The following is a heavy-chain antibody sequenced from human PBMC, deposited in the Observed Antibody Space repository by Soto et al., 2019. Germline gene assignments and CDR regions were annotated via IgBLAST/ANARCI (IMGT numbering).Heavy chain of an antibody. CDR2: ISGSGGRT. CDR3: ASPPLYCSGGSCYSGYNYYYYMDV. CDR1: GFTFSSYA. D-gene: IGHD2-15*01. Sequence: PGGSLRLSCAASGFTFSSYAMSWVRQAPGKGLEWVSAISGSGGRTYYADSVKGRFTISRDNSKNTLYLQMNSLRAEDTAVYYCASPPLYCSGGSCYSGYNYYYYMDVWGKGTTVTVSS. J-gene: IGHJ6*03. V-gene: IGHV3-23*01.